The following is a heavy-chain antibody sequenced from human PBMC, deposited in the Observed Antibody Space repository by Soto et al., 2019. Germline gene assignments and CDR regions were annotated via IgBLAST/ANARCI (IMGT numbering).Heavy chain of an antibody. CDR1: GLIFSDYH. J-gene: IGHJ6*02. D-gene: IGHD6-19*01. Sequence: EVQLVESGGGLVQPGGSLRLSCAASGLIFSDYHMDWVRQAPGKGLEWVGRIRRKANSYTTEYAASVKGRFTLSRDDSKNSQYLQMNSLKSEDTAVYYCAMLGGWSGGSSGMDVWGQGTTVTVSS. CDR2: IRRKANSYTT. CDR3: AMLGGWSGGSSGMDV. V-gene: IGHV3-72*01.